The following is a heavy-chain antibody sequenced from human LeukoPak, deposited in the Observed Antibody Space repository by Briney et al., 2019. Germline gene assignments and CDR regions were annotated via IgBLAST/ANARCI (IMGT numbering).Heavy chain of an antibody. V-gene: IGHV1-2*02. Sequence: ASVKVSCKASGYTFTGYYMHWVRQAPGQGLEWMGWINPNSGGTNYAQKFQGRVTMTRDTSISTAYMELSRLRSDDTAVYYCARGFQGGSYSGSDYWGQGTLVTVSS. J-gene: IGHJ4*02. CDR2: INPNSGGT. CDR3: ARGFQGGSYSGSDY. D-gene: IGHD1-26*01. CDR1: GYTFTGYY.